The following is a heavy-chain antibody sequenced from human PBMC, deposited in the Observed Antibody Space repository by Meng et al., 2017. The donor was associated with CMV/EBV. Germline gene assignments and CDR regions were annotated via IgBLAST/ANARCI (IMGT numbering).Heavy chain of an antibody. D-gene: IGHD3-22*01. Sequence: SVKVSCKASRGTFSSYAISWVRQAPGQGLEWMGGIIPIFGTANYAQKFQGRVTITTDESTSTAYMELSSLRSEDTAVYYCAREPIYDSSGYYYGYFDYWGQGTLVTVSS. V-gene: IGHV1-69*05. J-gene: IGHJ4*02. CDR2: IIPIFGTA. CDR3: AREPIYDSSGYYYGYFDY. CDR1: RGTFSSYA.